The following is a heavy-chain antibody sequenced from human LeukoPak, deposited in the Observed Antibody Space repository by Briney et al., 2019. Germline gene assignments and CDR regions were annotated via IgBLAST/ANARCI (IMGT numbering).Heavy chain of an antibody. V-gene: IGHV3-66*01. D-gene: IGHD5-24*01. CDR3: ASRDKGYYYGMDV. Sequence: GGSLRLSWAASGFTVSGNYMSWVRQAPGKGLEWVSLLYSGGSTYYADSVKGRFSISRDNSKNTLYLQMNSLRAEDTAVYYCASRDKGYYYGMDVWGQGTTVTVSS. J-gene: IGHJ6*02. CDR1: GFTVSGNY. CDR2: LYSGGST.